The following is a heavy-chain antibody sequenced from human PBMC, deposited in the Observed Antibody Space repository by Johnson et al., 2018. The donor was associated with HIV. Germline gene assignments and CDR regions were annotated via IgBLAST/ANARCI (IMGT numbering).Heavy chain of an antibody. J-gene: IGHJ3*02. CDR1: GFSIRNFW. Sequence: VQLVESGGDLIQPGGSLRLSCAVSGFSIRNFWMTWVRQAPGKGLEWVANIKEDGSEKNYVDSVKGRFTISRDNAKNSLYLQMNSLRVEDTALYYCVRDPGWGALDIWGHGTMVTVSS. CDR2: IKEDGSEK. V-gene: IGHV3-7*01. D-gene: IGHD1-26*01. CDR3: VRDPGWGALDI.